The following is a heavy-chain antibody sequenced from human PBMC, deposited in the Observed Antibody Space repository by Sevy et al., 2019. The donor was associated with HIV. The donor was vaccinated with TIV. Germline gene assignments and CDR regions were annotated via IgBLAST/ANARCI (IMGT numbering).Heavy chain of an antibody. J-gene: IGHJ4*02. CDR3: ARVGGSSWVDFDY. V-gene: IGHV4-34*01. CDR2: INHSGST. CDR1: GGSFSGYY. D-gene: IGHD6-13*01. Sequence: SETLSLTCAVYGGSFSGYYWSWIRQPPGKGLEWIGEINHSGSTNYNPSLKSRVTISVDTSKNQFSLKLSSVTAADTAVYYCARVGGSSWVDFDYWGQGTLVTVSS.